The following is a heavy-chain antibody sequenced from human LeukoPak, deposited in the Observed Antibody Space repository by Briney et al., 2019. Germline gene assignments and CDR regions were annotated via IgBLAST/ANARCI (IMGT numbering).Heavy chain of an antibody. J-gene: IGHJ5*02. CDR1: GFRLMSSE. V-gene: IGHV3-48*03. D-gene: IGHD2-8*01. CDR2: INSADNVE. CDR3: ARDTVNGPFVISLDL. Sequence: GSLRLSFAASGFRLMSSEMNWVRPAPGKGPEWVAHINSADNVEYYTESVRGRFTMSRDNAKDLLYLQMNSLRDEDTAVYYCARDTVNGPFVISLDLWGQGVLVTVSS.